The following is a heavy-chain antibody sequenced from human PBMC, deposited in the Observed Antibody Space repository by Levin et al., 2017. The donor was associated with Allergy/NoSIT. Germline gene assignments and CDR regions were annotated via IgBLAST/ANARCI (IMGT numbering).Heavy chain of an antibody. Sequence: GGSLRLSCAASGFTFSSYSMHWVRQAPGKGLDWVSYINAGSNTIHYADSAKGRFTVSRDNAKNSLYLQMNSLRAEDTAVYYCATEDYSSGRGGFDYWGQGTLVTVSS. J-gene: IGHJ4*02. CDR2: INAGSNTI. CDR1: GFTFSSYS. CDR3: ATEDYSSGRGGFDY. D-gene: IGHD6-19*01. V-gene: IGHV3-48*01.